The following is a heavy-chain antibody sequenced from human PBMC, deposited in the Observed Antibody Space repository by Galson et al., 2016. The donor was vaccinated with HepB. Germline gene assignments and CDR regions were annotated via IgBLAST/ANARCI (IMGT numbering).Heavy chain of an antibody. J-gene: IGHJ4*02. CDR2: ISSSGTVL. CDR3: ARSVSSAWHTFDS. Sequence: SLRLSCAASGFSFSDHYMSWIRQAPGKGLESIAYISSSGTVLYYAASAQGRFTISRDNSRSILYLQMNSLRREDTAIYYCARSVSSAWHTFDSWGQGTLVPVSS. V-gene: IGHV3-11*01. CDR1: GFSFSDHY. D-gene: IGHD6-25*01.